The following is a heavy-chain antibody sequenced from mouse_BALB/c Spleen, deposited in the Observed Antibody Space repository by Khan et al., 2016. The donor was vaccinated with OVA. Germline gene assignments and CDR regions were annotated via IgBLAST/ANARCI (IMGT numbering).Heavy chain of an antibody. D-gene: IGHD1-1*01. Sequence: EVQLQQSGPELVKPGASVKISCKASGYSFTGYFMNWVMQSHGKSLEWIGHINPHIGETLYNQKFKGKATLTVDESSRTAHMELRSLASEDSAVYYCARKNGSDFDYWGQGTTLTVSS. V-gene: IGHV1-20*02. CDR2: INPHIGET. CDR1: GYSFTGYF. J-gene: IGHJ2*01. CDR3: ARKNGSDFDY.